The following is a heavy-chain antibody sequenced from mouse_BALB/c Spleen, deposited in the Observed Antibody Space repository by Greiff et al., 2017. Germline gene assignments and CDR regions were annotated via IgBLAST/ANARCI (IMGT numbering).Heavy chain of an antibody. V-gene: IGHV1-7*01. CDR1: GYTFTSYW. CDR2: INPSTGYT. J-gene: IGHJ2*01. Sequence: QVHVKQSGAELAKPGASVKMSCKASGYTFTSYWMHWVKQRPGQGLEWIGYINPSTGYTEYNQKFKDKATLTADKSSSTAYMQLSSLTSEDSAVYYCARPSFRSYFDYWGQGTTLTVSS. CDR3: ARPSFRSYFDY.